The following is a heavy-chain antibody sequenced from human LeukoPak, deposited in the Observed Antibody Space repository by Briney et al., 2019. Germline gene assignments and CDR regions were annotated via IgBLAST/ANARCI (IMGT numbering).Heavy chain of an antibody. CDR3: ARGLTAMVTLGFDY. Sequence: GASVKVSCKASGGTFSSYAISWVRQAPGQGFEWMGGIIPIFGTANYAQKFQGRVTITADESTSTAYMELSSLRSEDTAVYYCARGLTAMVTLGFDYWGQGTLVTVSS. J-gene: IGHJ4*02. D-gene: IGHD5-18*01. CDR1: GGTFSSYA. V-gene: IGHV1-69*13. CDR2: IIPIFGTA.